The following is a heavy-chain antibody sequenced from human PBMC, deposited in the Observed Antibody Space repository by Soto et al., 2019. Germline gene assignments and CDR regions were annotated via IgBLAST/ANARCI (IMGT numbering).Heavy chain of an antibody. J-gene: IGHJ4*02. CDR3: ARPSGSYPHSFDY. Sequence: QVQLVQSGAEVKKPGASVKVSCKASGYTFTSYAMHWVRQAPGQRLEWMGWINAGNGNTKYSQKFQGRVTITRDTSASTAYMELSSLRSEDTAVYYCARPSGSYPHSFDYWGQGTLVTVSS. CDR1: GYTFTSYA. D-gene: IGHD3-10*01. V-gene: IGHV1-3*01. CDR2: INAGNGNT.